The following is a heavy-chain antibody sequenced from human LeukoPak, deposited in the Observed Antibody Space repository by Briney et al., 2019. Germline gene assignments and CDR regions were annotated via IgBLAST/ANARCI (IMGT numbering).Heavy chain of an antibody. CDR2: ISSSSSYM. CDR3: ARDPKTYYYDSSGEAYFDY. CDR1: GFTFSSYS. D-gene: IGHD3-22*01. J-gene: IGHJ4*02. Sequence: PGGSLRLSCAASGFTFSSYSMNWVRQAPGKGLEWVSSISSSSSYMYYADSVKGRFTISRDNAKNSLYLQMNSLRAEDTAVYYCARDPKTYYYDSSGEAYFDYWGQGTLVTVSS. V-gene: IGHV3-21*01.